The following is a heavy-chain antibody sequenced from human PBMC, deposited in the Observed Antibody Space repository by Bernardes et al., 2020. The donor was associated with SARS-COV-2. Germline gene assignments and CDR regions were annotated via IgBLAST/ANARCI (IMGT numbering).Heavy chain of an antibody. J-gene: IGHJ4*02. CDR2: INSGGTTT. V-gene: IGHV3-74*01. Sequence: GGSLRLSCAASGFTFSSYWMHWVRQAPGKGLVWVSRINSGGTTTNYADSVKGRFAISRDNTKNTLYLQMNSLRAEDTAVYYCAKTAFTSGRGYYFDSWGRGILVTVSS. D-gene: IGHD3-10*01. CDR3: AKTAFTSGRGYYFDS. CDR1: GFTFSSYW.